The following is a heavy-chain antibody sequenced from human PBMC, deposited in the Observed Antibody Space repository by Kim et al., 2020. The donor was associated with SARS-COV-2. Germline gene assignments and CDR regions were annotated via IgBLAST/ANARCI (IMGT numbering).Heavy chain of an antibody. CDR2: IIPIFGTA. CDR1: GGTFSSYA. D-gene: IGHD6-19*01. Sequence: SVKVSCKASGGTFSSYAISWVRQAPGQGLEWMGGIIPIFGTANYAQKFQGRVTITADESTSTAYMELSSLRSEDTAVYYCAISRDHIVAVAGARWDYWGQGTLVTVSS. V-gene: IGHV1-69*13. CDR3: AISRDHIVAVAGARWDY. J-gene: IGHJ4*02.